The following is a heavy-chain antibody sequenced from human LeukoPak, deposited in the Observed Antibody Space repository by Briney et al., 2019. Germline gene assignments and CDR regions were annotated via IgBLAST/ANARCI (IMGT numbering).Heavy chain of an antibody. CDR1: GFTFRTYA. Sequence: GRSLRLSCAASGFTFRTYAMHWVRQAPGKGLEWVAVLSYDGSYTYYADSVKGRFTISRDNSKNTLYLQMNSLRVKDTAVYYCAKDKVVVPAATLDYWGQGTLVTVSS. J-gene: IGHJ4*02. CDR3: AKDKVVVPAATLDY. V-gene: IGHV3-30*04. CDR2: LSYDGSYT. D-gene: IGHD2-2*01.